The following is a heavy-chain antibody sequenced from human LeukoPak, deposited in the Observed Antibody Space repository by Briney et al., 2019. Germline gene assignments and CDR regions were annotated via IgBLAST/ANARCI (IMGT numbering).Heavy chain of an antibody. CDR2: INSDGSST. D-gene: IGHD1-26*01. V-gene: IGHV3-74*01. Sequence: GGSLRLSCAASGFTFSSYWMHWVRAAPGKGLVWVSRINSDGSSTSYADSVKGRFTISRDNAKNTLYLQMNSLRAEDTAVYYCARIVGAKQRDAFDIWGQGTMVTVSS. CDR1: GFTFSSYW. J-gene: IGHJ3*02. CDR3: ARIVGAKQRDAFDI.